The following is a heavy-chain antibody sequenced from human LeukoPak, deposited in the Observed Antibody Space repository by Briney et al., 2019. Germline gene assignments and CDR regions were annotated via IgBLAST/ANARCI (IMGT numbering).Heavy chain of an antibody. Sequence: SETLSLTCTVAGGSINSYYWSWIRQPPGKGLEWIGYIHYSGNTNYNPSLKSRVTISIVMYKKQFSLKLSSVTAADTAVYYCARLWGYCSSTSCYGASYFDSWGQGTLVTVSS. J-gene: IGHJ5*01. D-gene: IGHD2-2*01. V-gene: IGHV4-59*01. CDR1: GGSINSYY. CDR2: IHYSGNT. CDR3: ARLWGYCSSTSCYGASYFDS.